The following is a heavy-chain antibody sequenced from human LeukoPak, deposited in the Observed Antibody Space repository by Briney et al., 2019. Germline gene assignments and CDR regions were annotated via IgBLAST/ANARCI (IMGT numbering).Heavy chain of an antibody. D-gene: IGHD3-16*01. CDR2: ISGSGGST. J-gene: IGHJ3*02. CDR1: GFTFSSYA. V-gene: IGHV3-23*01. CDR3: AKDLSHITVCLYSAFDI. Sequence: PGGSLRLSCAASGFTFSSYAMSWVRQAPGKGLEWVSAISGSGGSTYYADSVKGRFTISRDNSKNTLYLQMNILRPEDTAVYYFAKDLSHITVCLYSAFDIWGQGTMVTVSS.